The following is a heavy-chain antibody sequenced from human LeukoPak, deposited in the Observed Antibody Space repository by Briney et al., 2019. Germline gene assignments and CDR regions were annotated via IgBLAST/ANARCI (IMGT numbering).Heavy chain of an antibody. D-gene: IGHD2-15*01. CDR1: GYTFTAHY. J-gene: IGHJ5*02. V-gene: IGHV1-2*06. CDR3: AGGTCSGGSCYQSGGWFDP. CDR2: INPNSGGT. Sequence: GASVKVSCKASGYTFTAHYIHWVRQAPGQGLEWMGRINPNSGGTNYAQKFQGRVTMTRDTSISTAYMELSRLRSDDTAVYYCAGGTCSGGSCYQSGGWFDPWGQGTLVTVSS.